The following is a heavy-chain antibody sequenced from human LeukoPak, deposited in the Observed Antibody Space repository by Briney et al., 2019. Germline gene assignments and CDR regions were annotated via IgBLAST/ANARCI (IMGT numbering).Heavy chain of an antibody. Sequence: SETLSLTCTVSGYSISSAYYWGWIRQSPGQGLEWIGNIYHSGSTYHNPSLKSRVTISLDMSKSQFSLKLRSVTAADTAIYYCARAVFSGSYYFDYWGQGTLVTVSS. CDR3: ARAVFSGSYYFDY. J-gene: IGHJ4*02. CDR2: IYHSGST. D-gene: IGHD1-26*01. V-gene: IGHV4-38-2*02. CDR1: GYSISSAYY.